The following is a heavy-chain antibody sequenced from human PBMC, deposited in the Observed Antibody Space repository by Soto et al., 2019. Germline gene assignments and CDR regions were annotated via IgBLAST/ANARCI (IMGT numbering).Heavy chain of an antibody. V-gene: IGHV3-33*01. CDR1: GFTFSSYG. CDR3: ARDRGSSWDNKDY. CDR2: IWYDGSNK. D-gene: IGHD6-13*01. Sequence: QVQLVESGGGVVQPGRSLRLSCAASGFTFSSYGMHWVRQAPGKGLEWVAVIWYDGSNKYFADSVKGRFTISRDNSKNTRYLQMNSLRAEDTAVYYCARDRGSSWDNKDYWGQGTLFTVSS. J-gene: IGHJ4*02.